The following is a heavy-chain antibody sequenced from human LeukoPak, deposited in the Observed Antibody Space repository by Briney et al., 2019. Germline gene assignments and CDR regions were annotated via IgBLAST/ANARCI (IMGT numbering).Heavy chain of an antibody. D-gene: IGHD3-9*01. V-gene: IGHV4-39*07. CDR2: IYYSGTT. CDR3: ARGGDFDWLSGSTFLTG. J-gene: IGHJ4*02. CDR1: GGSISSSPYY. Sequence: SETLSLTCTVSGGSISSSPYYWGWIRQPPGKGLEWIGSIYYSGTTHYSPSLESRVTISVDTSKNQFSLKLSSVTAADTAVYYCARGGDFDWLSGSTFLTGWGQGTLVTVSS.